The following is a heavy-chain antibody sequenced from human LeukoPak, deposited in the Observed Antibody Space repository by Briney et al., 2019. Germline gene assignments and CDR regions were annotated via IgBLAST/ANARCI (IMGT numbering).Heavy chain of an antibody. CDR3: ANAYYYDSSGYYEISY. CDR2: ISYDGSNK. Sequence: GGSLRLSCAASGFTFSSYGMHWVRQAPGKGLEWVAVISYDGSNKYYADSVKGRFTISRDNSKNTLYLQMNSLRAEDTAVYYCANAYYYDSSGYYEISYWGQGTLVIVSS. CDR1: GFTFSSYG. J-gene: IGHJ4*02. V-gene: IGHV3-30*18. D-gene: IGHD3-22*01.